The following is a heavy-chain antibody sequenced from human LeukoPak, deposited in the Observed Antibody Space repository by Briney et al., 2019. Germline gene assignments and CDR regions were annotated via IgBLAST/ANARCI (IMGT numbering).Heavy chain of an antibody. D-gene: IGHD2-15*01. CDR1: GFTFSNAW. Sequence: GGSLRLSCAASGFTFSNAWMSWVRQAPGKGLEWVGHIKSKTDGGTTDYAAPVKGRFTISRDDSKNTLYLQMNSLKTEDTAVYYCTTEVVVVVAATNWFDPWGQGTLVTVSS. CDR2: IKSKTDGGTT. V-gene: IGHV3-15*01. J-gene: IGHJ5*02. CDR3: TTEVVVVVAATNWFDP.